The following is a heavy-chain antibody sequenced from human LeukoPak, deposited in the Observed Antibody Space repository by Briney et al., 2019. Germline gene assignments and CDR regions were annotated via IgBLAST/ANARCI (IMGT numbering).Heavy chain of an antibody. Sequence: SETLSLTCAVYGGSFSGYYWSWIRQPPGKGLEWIGEINHSGSTNYNPSLKSRVTISVDTSKNQFSLKLSSVTAADTAVYYCARGFILTGDCQPSFDYWGQGTLVTVSS. D-gene: IGHD3-9*01. J-gene: IGHJ4*02. CDR1: GGSFSGYY. CDR3: ARGFILTGDCQPSFDY. V-gene: IGHV4-34*01. CDR2: INHSGST.